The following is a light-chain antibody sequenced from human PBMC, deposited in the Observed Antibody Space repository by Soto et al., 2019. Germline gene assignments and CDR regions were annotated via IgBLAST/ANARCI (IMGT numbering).Light chain of an antibody. CDR2: GAS. V-gene: IGKV3D-11*02. Sequence: EIVLTQSPATLSLSPGERATLSCRASLSLSRNLAWYQQKPGQAPRLLIYGASTRATGIPARFSGSGSGTEFTLTISSLEPEDFAVYYCQQRNYWQVTFGQGTRLEIK. CDR1: LSLSRN. J-gene: IGKJ5*01. CDR3: QQRNYWQVT.